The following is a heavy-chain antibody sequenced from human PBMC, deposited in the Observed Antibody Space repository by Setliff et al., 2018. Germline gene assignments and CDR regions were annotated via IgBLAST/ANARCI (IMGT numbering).Heavy chain of an antibody. Sequence: PSETLSLTCSVTGASISSYYWSWIRQPPGKGLEWIGYIYYGGTTNYNPSLKSRVSISLDTSKSQFSLRLSSLTAADTAVYYCARRGVHSSGYYPIDSWGQGTLVTVSS. CDR1: GASISSYY. D-gene: IGHD3-22*01. J-gene: IGHJ4*02. V-gene: IGHV4-59*01. CDR2: IYYGGTT. CDR3: ARRGVHSSGYYPIDS.